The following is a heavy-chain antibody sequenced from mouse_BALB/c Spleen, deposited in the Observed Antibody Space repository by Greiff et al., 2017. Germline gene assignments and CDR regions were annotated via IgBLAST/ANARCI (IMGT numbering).Heavy chain of an antibody. V-gene: IGHV5-6-5*01. CDR1: GFTFSSYA. J-gene: IGHJ2*01. Sequence: DVMLVESGGGLVKPGGSLKLSCAASGFTFSSYAMSWVRQTPEKRLEWVASISSGGSTYYPDSVKGRFTISRDNARNILYLQMSSLRSEDTAMYYCARGGMITTGGYFDYWGQGTTLTVSS. CDR3: ARGGMITTGGYFDY. CDR2: ISSGGST. D-gene: IGHD2-4*01.